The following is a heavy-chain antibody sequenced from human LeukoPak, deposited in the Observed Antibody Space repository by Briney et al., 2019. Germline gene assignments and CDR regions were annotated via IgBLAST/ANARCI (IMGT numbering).Heavy chain of an antibody. J-gene: IGHJ4*02. CDR3: AKDPGVVVAASGYYFDY. CDR2: ISYDGSNK. V-gene: IGHV3-30*18. D-gene: IGHD2-15*01. Sequence: GGSLRLSCAASGFTFSTYWMHWVRRAPGKGLEWVAVISYDGSNKYYADSVKGRFTISRDNSKNTLYLQMNSLRAEDTAVYYCAKDPGVVVAASGYYFDYWGQGTLVTVSS. CDR1: GFTFSTYW.